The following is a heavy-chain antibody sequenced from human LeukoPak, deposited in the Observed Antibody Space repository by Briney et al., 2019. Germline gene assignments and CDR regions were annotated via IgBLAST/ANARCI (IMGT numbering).Heavy chain of an antibody. CDR2: IYHSGST. CDR3: AVLAVAGTGDFDY. D-gene: IGHD6-19*01. Sequence: SETLSLTCAVSGGSISSSNWWSWVRQPPGKGLEWIGEIYHSGSTNYNPSLKSRVTISVDKSKNQFSLKLSSVTAADTAVYYCAVLAVAGTGDFDYWGQGTLVTVSS. V-gene: IGHV4-4*02. J-gene: IGHJ4*02. CDR1: GGSISSSNW.